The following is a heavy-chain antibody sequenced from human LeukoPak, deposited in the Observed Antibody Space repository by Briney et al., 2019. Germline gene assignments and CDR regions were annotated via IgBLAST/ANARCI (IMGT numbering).Heavy chain of an antibody. CDR1: GFIFSDYY. Sequence: GSLRLSCAASGFIFSDYYMSWIRQPPGKGLEWIGYIYYSGSTNYNPSLKSRVTISVDTSKNQFSLKPSSVTAADTAVYYCARAPRASWFDPWGQGTLVTVSS. J-gene: IGHJ5*02. V-gene: IGHV4-59*01. CDR3: ARAPRASWFDP. CDR2: IYYSGST.